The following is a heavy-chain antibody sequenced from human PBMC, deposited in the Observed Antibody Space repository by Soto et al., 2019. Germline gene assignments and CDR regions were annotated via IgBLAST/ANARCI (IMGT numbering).Heavy chain of an antibody. D-gene: IGHD2-2*01. CDR2: FYYSGST. CDR3: ARHVSRDIVVVPAADYYYYMDV. J-gene: IGHJ6*03. CDR1: GGSISSSSYY. Sequence: PSETLSLTCTVSGGSISSSSYYWGWIRQPPGKGLEWIGSFYYSGSTYYNPSFKSLVTISVDTSKNQFSLKLSSVTAADTAVYYCARHVSRDIVVVPAADYYYYMDVWGKGTTVTVSS. V-gene: IGHV4-39*01.